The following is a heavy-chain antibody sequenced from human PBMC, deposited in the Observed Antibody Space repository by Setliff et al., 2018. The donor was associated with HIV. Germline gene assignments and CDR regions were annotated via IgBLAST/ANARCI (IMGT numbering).Heavy chain of an antibody. V-gene: IGHV4-59*11. J-gene: IGHJ4*02. CDR3: ARGTLYYDYVWGTPFPFDY. Sequence: SETLSLTCTVSGGPISSHFWSWIRQPPGKGLEWIGSIYYSGSTNYNPSLKSRVTISVVTSKNQFSLKLSSVTAADTAVYYCARGTLYYDYVWGTPFPFDYWGQGTLVTVSS. CDR1: GGPISSHF. CDR2: IYYSGST. D-gene: IGHD3-16*01.